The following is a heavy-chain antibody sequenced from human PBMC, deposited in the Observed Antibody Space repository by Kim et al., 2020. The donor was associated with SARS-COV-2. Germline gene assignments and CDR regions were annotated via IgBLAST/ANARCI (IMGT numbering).Heavy chain of an antibody. CDR1: GFTFSSYA. CDR2: ISGSGGST. D-gene: IGHD6-19*01. CDR3: ATRGSGYSSGWYETKKDY. Sequence: GGSLRLSCAASGFTFSSYAMSWVRQAPGKGLEWVSAISGSGGSTYYADSVKGRFTISRDNSKNTLYLQMNSLRAEDTAVYYCATRGSGYSSGWYETKKDYWGQGTLVTVSS. V-gene: IGHV3-23*01. J-gene: IGHJ4*02.